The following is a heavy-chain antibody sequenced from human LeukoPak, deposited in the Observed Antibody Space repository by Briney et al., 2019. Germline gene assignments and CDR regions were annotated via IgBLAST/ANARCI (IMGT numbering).Heavy chain of an antibody. D-gene: IGHD2-15*01. CDR2: INPNSGGT. V-gene: IGHV1-2*02. CDR3: ARNLPVVAATPDYYYYYMDV. CDR1: GYTFTGYY. Sequence: GASVKVSCKASGYTFTGYYMHWVRQAPGQGLEWMGWINPNSGGTNYAQKFQGRVTMTRDTSISTAYMELSRLRSDDTAVYYCARNLPVVAATPDYYYYYMDVWGKGTTVTVSS. J-gene: IGHJ6*03.